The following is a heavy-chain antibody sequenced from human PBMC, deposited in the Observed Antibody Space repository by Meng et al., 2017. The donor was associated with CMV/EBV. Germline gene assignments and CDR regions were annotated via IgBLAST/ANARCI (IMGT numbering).Heavy chain of an antibody. CDR1: GFTFSSYA. CDR2: ISSDGSKA. J-gene: IGHJ4*02. Sequence: GESLKISCAASGFTFSSYAIHWVRQAPGKGLEWVAVISSDGSKAYYADSVRGRFTISRDNSKNTLHLQMVSLRAEDTAVYYCARGGTRWIKVYYFDHWGQGTLVTVSS. CDR3: ARGGTRWIKVYYFDH. V-gene: IGHV3-30-3*01. D-gene: IGHD4-23*01.